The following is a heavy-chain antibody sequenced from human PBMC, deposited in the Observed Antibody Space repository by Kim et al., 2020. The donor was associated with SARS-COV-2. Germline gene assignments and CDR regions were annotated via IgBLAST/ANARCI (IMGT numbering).Heavy chain of an antibody. CDR1: GYTFTSYG. V-gene: IGHV1-18*01. Sequence: ASVKVSCKASGYTFTSYGISWVRQAPGQGLEWMGWISAYNGNTNYAQKLQGRVTMTTDTSTSTAYMELRSLRSDDTAVYYCARVGVRQQLRDYRGWFDPWGQGTLVTVSS. CDR2: ISAYNGNT. D-gene: IGHD6-13*01. CDR3: ARVGVRQQLRDYRGWFDP. J-gene: IGHJ5*02.